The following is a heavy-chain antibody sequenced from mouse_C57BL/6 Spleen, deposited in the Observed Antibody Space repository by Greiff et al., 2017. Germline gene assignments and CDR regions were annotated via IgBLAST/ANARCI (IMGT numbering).Heavy chain of an antibody. CDR3: ARREGYYGAMDY. CDR1: GFTFSDYG. J-gene: IGHJ4*01. V-gene: IGHV5-17*01. Sequence: EVKVVESGGGLVKPGGSLKLSCAASGFTFSDYGMHWVRQAPEKGLEWVAYISSGSSTIYYADTVKGRFTISRDNAKNTLFLQMTSLRSEDTAMYYCARREGYYGAMDYWGQGTSVTVSS. D-gene: IGHD2-3*01. CDR2: ISSGSSTI.